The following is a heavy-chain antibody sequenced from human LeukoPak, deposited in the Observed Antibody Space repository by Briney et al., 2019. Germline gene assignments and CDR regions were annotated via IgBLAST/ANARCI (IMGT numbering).Heavy chain of an antibody. V-gene: IGHV4-59*08. D-gene: IGHD6-13*01. CDR3: ARRHSSSWFLDY. CDR2: IYYSGSN. CDR1: GGSISSYY. J-gene: IGHJ4*02. Sequence: PSETLSLTCTVSGGSISSYYWSWIRQPPGKGLEWIGYIYYSGSNNYSPSLKSRVTISVDTSKNQFSLKLSSVTAADTAVYYCARRHSSSWFLDYWGQGILVTVSS.